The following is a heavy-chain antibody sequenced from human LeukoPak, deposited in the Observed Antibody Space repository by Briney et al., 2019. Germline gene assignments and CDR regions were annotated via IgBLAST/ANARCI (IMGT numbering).Heavy chain of an antibody. Sequence: GGSLRLSCAASGFTFSSSGMDWVRQAPGKGLEWVSHITTSSSTIYYADSVNGRFTISRDNAKNSLFLQMNSLRDEDTAVYYCARGLRQPDYWGQGTLVTVSS. CDR3: ARGLRQPDY. CDR1: GFTFSSSG. D-gene: IGHD4-17*01. V-gene: IGHV3-48*02. J-gene: IGHJ4*02. CDR2: ITTSSSTI.